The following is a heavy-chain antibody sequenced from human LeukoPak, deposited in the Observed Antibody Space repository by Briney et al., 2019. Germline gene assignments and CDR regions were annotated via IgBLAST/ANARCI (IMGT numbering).Heavy chain of an antibody. V-gene: IGHV1-69*04. J-gene: IGHJ4*02. CDR1: GGTFSSYA. Sequence: ASVKVSCKASGGTFSSYAISWVRQAPGQGLEWMGRIIPILGIANYAQKFQGRVTITADKSTSTAYMELSSLRSEDTAAYYCARDPNYYDSSGQGIDYWGQGTLVTVSS. CDR3: ARDPNYYDSSGQGIDY. CDR2: IIPILGIA. D-gene: IGHD3-22*01.